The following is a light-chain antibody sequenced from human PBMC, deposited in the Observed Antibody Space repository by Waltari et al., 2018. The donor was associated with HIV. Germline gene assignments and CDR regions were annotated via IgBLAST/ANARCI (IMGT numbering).Light chain of an antibody. CDR3: QSYDSSLSSYV. CDR1: SSNIGAGFD. Sequence: QSVLPQPPPVSGAPGQTAPISCPARSSNIGAGFDANWYQQLPGIAPKLLIYAATNRHSGVPDRFSGSKSGTSASLAITGLQAEDEADYYCQSYDSSLSSYVFASGTRVTVL. J-gene: IGLJ1*01. CDR2: AAT. V-gene: IGLV1-40*01.